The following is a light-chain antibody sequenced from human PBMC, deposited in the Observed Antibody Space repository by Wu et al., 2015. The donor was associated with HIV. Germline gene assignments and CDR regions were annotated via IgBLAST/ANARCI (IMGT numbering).Light chain of an antibody. CDR3: QQYNNWPPWT. V-gene: IGKV3-11*01. J-gene: IGKJ1*01. Sequence: EIVLTQSPATLSLSPGERATLSCRASQSVSSYLAWYQQKPGQAPRLLIYDASNRATGIPARFSGSGSGTEFTLTINNMQSEDFAVYHCQQYNNWPPWTFGQGTKVEIK. CDR1: QSVSSY. CDR2: DAS.